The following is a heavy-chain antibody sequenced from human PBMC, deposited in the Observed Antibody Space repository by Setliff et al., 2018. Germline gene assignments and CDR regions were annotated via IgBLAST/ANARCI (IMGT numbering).Heavy chain of an antibody. Sequence: PSETLSLTCTVSGGSISSGGYYWSWIRQHPGKGLEWIGYIYYSGSTYYNPSLKSRVTISIDTSKSQFSLKLSSVTAADTAVYYCARGVLEWLLYTKYFDYWGQGTLVTVSS. CDR3: ARGVLEWLLYTKYFDY. D-gene: IGHD3-3*01. CDR2: IYYSGST. CDR1: GGSISSGGYY. V-gene: IGHV4-31*03. J-gene: IGHJ4*02.